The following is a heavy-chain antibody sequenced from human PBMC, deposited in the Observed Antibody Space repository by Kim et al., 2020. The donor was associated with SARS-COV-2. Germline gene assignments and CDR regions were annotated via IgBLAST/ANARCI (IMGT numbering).Heavy chain of an antibody. CDR1: GGSISSGGYY. V-gene: IGHV4-31*03. D-gene: IGHD3-3*01. Sequence: SETLSLTCTVSGGSISSGGYYWSWIRQHPGKGLEWIGYIYYSGSTYYNPSLKSRVTISVDTTTNQLSLKLSTVTAADTAVYYCARDPLRNPVPFGYYYYSCIDGCGRGPAIVVS. J-gene: IGHJ6*02. CDR2: IYYSGST. CDR3: ARDPLRNPVPFGYYYYSCIDG.